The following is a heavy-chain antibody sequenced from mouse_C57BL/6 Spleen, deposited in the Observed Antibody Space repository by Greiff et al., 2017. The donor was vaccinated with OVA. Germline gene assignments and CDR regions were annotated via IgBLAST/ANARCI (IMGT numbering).Heavy chain of an antibody. CDR3: ARLYYGSSYVMDY. V-gene: IGHV1-52*01. J-gene: IGHJ4*01. CDR2: IDPSDSET. CDR1: GYTFTSYW. Sequence: VQLQQSGAELVRPGSSVKLSCKASGYTFTSYWMHWVKQRPIQGLEWIGNIDPSDSETHYNQKFKDKATLTVDKSSSTAYMQLSSLTSEDSAVYYCARLYYGSSYVMDYWGQGTSVTVSS. D-gene: IGHD1-1*01.